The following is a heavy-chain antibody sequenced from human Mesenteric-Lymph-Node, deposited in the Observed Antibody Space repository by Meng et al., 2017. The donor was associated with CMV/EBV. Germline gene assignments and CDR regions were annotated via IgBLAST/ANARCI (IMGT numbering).Heavy chain of an antibody. Sequence: SETLSLTCSVSGGSISAYSWTWLRQSPGKGLEWFGVISHSGGIDYNPSLKSRLTISLDTSKNQVSLQLTSVTAVDTAVYYCATSKGYCSSPACYPAFDFWGQGTRVTVSS. J-gene: IGHJ3*01. D-gene: IGHD2-2*01. CDR2: ISHSGGI. CDR1: GGSISAYS. V-gene: IGHV4-59*01. CDR3: ATSKGYCSSPACYPAFDF.